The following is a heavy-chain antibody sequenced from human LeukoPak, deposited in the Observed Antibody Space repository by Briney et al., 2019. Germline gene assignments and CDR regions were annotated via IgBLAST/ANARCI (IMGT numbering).Heavy chain of an antibody. Sequence: SETLSLTCAVYGGSFSGYYWSWIRQPPGKGLEWIGEINHSGSTNYNPSLKSRVTISVDTSKNQFSLKLSSVTAADTAVYYCARSRYCSGGSCYREAEYFQHWGQGTLVTVSS. CDR1: GGSFSGYY. CDR2: INHSGST. D-gene: IGHD2-15*01. CDR3: ARSRYCSGGSCYREAEYFQH. V-gene: IGHV4-34*01. J-gene: IGHJ1*01.